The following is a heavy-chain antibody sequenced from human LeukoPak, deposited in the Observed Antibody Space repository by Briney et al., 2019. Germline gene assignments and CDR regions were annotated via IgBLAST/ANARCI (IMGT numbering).Heavy chain of an antibody. J-gene: IGHJ4*02. CDR3: ARHADGATIFDY. CDR1: GGSISSSSYY. CDR2: IYYSGST. Sequence: SETLSLTCTVSGGSISSSSYYWGWIRQPPGKGLEWIGSIYYSGSTYYNPSLKSRVTISVDTSKNQFSLKLSSVTAADTAVYYCARHADGATIFDYWGQGTLVTVSS. D-gene: IGHD4-17*01. V-gene: IGHV4-39*01.